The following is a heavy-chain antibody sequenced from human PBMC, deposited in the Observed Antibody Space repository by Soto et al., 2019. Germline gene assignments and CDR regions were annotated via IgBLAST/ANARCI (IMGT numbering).Heavy chain of an antibody. CDR1: GYTFTSYG. D-gene: IGHD6-13*01. J-gene: IGHJ3*02. CDR3: ARIIAAAVSDAFDI. Sequence: ASVKVSCKASGYTFTSYGISWVRQAPGQGLEWMGWISAYNGNTNYAQKLQGRVTMTSDTSTSTAYMELRSLRSHDTAVYYCARIIAAAVSDAFDIWGEGIMVTISS. CDR2: ISAYNGNT. V-gene: IGHV1-18*01.